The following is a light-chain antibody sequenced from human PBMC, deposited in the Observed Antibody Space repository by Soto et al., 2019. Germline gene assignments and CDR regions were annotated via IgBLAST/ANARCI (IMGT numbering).Light chain of an antibody. Sequence: AIRMTQSPSSLSASTGDRVAITCRASQDDSGYVAWHQQKPGKPPRLLIYAASTLQTGVPSRFSGSGSGTDFTLTITCLQSEDYATYYCQQYSSHATFGQGTKVDIK. CDR2: AAS. J-gene: IGKJ1*01. CDR3: QQYSSHAT. V-gene: IGKV1-8*01. CDR1: QDDSGY.